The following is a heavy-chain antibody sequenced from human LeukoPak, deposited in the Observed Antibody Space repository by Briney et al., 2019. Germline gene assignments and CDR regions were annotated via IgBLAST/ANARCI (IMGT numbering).Heavy chain of an antibody. Sequence: SETLSLTCTVSGGSISSHYWSWIRQPAGKGLEWIGRIYTSGSTNYNPSLKSRVTMSVDTSKNQFSLKLSSVTAADTAVYYCARDFGRYSGYDKGASAFDIWGQGTMVTVSS. CDR1: GGSISSHY. CDR3: ARDFGRYSGYDKGASAFDI. CDR2: IYTSGST. J-gene: IGHJ3*02. V-gene: IGHV4-4*07. D-gene: IGHD5-12*01.